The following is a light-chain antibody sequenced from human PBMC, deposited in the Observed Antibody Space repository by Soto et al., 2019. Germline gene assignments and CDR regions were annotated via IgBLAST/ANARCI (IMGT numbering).Light chain of an antibody. CDR2: DAS. CDR3: QQRSNWPWT. Sequence: EIVLTQSPATLSLSPGERATLSCRASQSVRNYLTWYQQKPGQAPRLLIYDASNRATGIPGRFSGSGSGTDFTLTISSLEPEDFAVYSCQQRSNWPWTFGQGTKVEIK. V-gene: IGKV3-11*01. CDR1: QSVRNY. J-gene: IGKJ1*01.